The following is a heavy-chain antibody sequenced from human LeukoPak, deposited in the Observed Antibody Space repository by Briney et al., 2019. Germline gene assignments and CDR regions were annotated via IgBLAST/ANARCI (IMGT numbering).Heavy chain of an antibody. CDR1: GYTFTGCY. V-gene: IGHV1-2*02. J-gene: IGHJ4*02. D-gene: IGHD4-17*01. CDR3: ARGRGPSVTTFDY. CDR2: IDPNSGDT. Sequence: ASVKVSCKASGYTFTGCYMHWVRQAPGQGLEWLGWIDPNSGDTKYAQKFQGRVTMTTDTSITTAYMELSTLISDDTVVYYCARGRGPSVTTFDYWGQGTLVTVSS.